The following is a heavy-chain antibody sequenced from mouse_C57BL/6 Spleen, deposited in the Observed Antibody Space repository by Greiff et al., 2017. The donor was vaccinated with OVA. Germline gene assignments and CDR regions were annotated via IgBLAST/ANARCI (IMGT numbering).Heavy chain of an antibody. Sequence: QVQLQQPGAELVMPGASVKLSCKASGYTFTSYWMHWVKQRPGQGLEWIGEIDPYDSYTNYNQKFKGKSTLTVDKSASTAYMQLSSLTSEDSAVYYGARRDYYGSSYGDFDVWGTGTTVTVSS. CDR2: IDPYDSYT. V-gene: IGHV1-69*01. D-gene: IGHD1-1*01. CDR3: ARRDYYGSSYGDFDV. J-gene: IGHJ1*03. CDR1: GYTFTSYW.